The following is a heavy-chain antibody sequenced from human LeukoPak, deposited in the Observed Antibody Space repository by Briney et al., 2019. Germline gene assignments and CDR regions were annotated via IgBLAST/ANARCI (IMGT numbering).Heavy chain of an antibody. CDR3: VREAGYCAPVCVKTNWFDP. J-gene: IGHJ5*02. D-gene: IGHD2-15*01. Sequence: GGSLRLSCAASGFPFSSHAMSWVRQPPGKGLEWVAAISNGKTYYADSVRGRFAISRDDSTDTVYLHMNSLRDEDTALYHCVREAGYCAPVCVKTNWFDPWGQGTLVTVSS. CDR1: GFPFSSHA. CDR2: ISNGKT. V-gene: IGHV3-23*01.